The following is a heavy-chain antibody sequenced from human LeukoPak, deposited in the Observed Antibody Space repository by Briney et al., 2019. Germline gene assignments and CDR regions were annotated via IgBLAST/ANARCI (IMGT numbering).Heavy chain of an antibody. D-gene: IGHD4-17*01. J-gene: IGHJ6*02. CDR1: GFTVSAND. V-gene: IGHV3-53*01. CDR3: AKPPYGDYDYYYYGMDV. Sequence: PGGSLRLSCAASGFTVSANDMSWVRQAPGKGLEWVSLIYSGGSTYYADSVKGRFTISRDNSKNTLYLQMNSLRAEDTAVYYCAKPPYGDYDYYYYGMDVWGQGTTVTVSS. CDR2: IYSGGST.